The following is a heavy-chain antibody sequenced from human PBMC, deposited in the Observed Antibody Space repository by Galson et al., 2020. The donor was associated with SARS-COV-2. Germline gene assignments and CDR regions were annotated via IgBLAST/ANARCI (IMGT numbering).Heavy chain of an antibody. V-gene: IGHV4-31*03. CDR2: IYSNGST. Sequence: LSLTCTVSGVSASSGIYYWSWIRQHPGKGLEWIGYIYSNGSTYYSPSLKSRISISADTSKNQFSLKLSSMTAADTAVYYCARGEGRITLTRGVIVGFDQWGQGTLVTVSS. CDR3: ARGEGRITLTRGVIVGFDQ. J-gene: IGHJ4*02. CDR1: GVSASSGIYY. D-gene: IGHD3-10*01.